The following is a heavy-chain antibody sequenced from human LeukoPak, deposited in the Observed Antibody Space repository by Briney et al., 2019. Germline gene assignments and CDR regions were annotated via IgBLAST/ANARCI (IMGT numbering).Heavy chain of an antibody. D-gene: IGHD6-19*01. Sequence: ASVKVSCKASGYTFTGYYMHWVRQAPGQGLEWMGWINPNSGGTNYARKFQGRVTMSRDTSISTAYMELSRLRSDDTAVYYCARDNPRGSGNYGPSVYDYWGQGTLATVSS. CDR1: GYTFTGYY. V-gene: IGHV1-2*02. CDR3: ARDNPRGSGNYGPSVYDY. CDR2: INPNSGGT. J-gene: IGHJ4*02.